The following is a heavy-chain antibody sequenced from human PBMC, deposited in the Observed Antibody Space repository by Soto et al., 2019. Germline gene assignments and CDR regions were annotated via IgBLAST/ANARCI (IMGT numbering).Heavy chain of an antibody. CDR1: GGSVSRGNYY. V-gene: IGHV4-31*03. CDR2: ISYSGST. Sequence: SETLSLTCTVSGGSVSRGNYYWSWIRQHPGKGLEWIVYISYSGSTYYNAALKSRATISADTSKNQFSLKLSSVTAADTAVYFCARGKNWFDPWGQGTLVTVSS. J-gene: IGHJ5*02. CDR3: ARGKNWFDP.